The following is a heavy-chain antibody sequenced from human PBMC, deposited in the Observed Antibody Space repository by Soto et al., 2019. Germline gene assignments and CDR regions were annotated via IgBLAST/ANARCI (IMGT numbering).Heavy chain of an antibody. CDR3: AKGVFRDYYSGMDV. J-gene: IGHJ6*02. CDR2: ISYDGSNK. D-gene: IGHD3-16*01. CDR1: GFTLSSYG. Sequence: GGSLRLSCAASGFTLSSYGMHWVRQAPGKGLEWVAVISYDGSNKYYADSVKGRFTISRDNSKNTLYLQMNSLRAEDTAVYYCAKGVFRDYYSGMDVWGQGTTVTVSS. V-gene: IGHV3-30*18.